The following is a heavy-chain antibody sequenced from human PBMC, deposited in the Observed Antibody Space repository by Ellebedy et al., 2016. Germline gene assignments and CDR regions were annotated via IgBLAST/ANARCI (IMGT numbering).Heavy chain of an antibody. CDR1: GFTFSNAW. J-gene: IGHJ4*02. CDR3: TTVYRYNYDSV. Sequence: GGSLSLSCAAPGFTFSNAWMNWVRQAPGKGLEWVGRIKSKTDGGAADYAEPVKGRFTISRDDSKNTLYLQMNSLKTEDTAVYFCTTVYRYNYDSVWGQGTLVTVSS. D-gene: IGHD5-18*01. CDR2: IKSKTDGGAA. V-gene: IGHV3-15*01.